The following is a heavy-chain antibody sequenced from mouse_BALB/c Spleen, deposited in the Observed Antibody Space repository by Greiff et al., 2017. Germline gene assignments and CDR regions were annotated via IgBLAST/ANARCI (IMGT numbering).Heavy chain of an antibody. CDR1: GFNIKDYY. J-gene: IGHJ3*01. D-gene: IGHD1-2*01. V-gene: IGHV14-4*02. Sequence: EVQLQQSGAELVRSGASVKLSCTASGFNIKDYYMHWVNQRPEQGLEWIGWIDPENGDTEYAPKFQGKATMTADTSSNTAYLQLSSLTSEDTAVYYCNAGDGYGFAYWGQGTLVTVSA. CDR2: IDPENGDT. CDR3: NAGDGYGFAY.